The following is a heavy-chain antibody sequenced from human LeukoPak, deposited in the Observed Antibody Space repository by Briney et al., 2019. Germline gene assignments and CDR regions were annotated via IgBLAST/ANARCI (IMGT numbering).Heavy chain of an antibody. J-gene: IGHJ3*02. CDR3: ARLWGYHDAFDI. V-gene: IGHV1-2*02. D-gene: IGHD2-15*01. CDR2: INPNSGGT. CDR1: AYTFTDYF. Sequence: ASVKVSCKASAYTFTDYFMYWVRQAPGQGLEWMGWINPNSGGTDYAQNFQGRVTMTRDMSINTAYMELSGLRSDDTAVYYCARLWGYHDAFDIWGQGTMVTVSS.